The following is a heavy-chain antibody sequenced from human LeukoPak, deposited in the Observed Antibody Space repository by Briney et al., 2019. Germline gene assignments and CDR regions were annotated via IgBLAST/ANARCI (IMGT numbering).Heavy chain of an antibody. CDR3: AKLPTALRGIDY. CDR1: GYSISSGYY. J-gene: IGHJ4*02. V-gene: IGHV4-38-2*01. Sequence: SETLSLTCAVSGYSISSGYYWGWIRQPPGQGLEWIGSIYHSGSTYYNPSLKSRVTISVDTSKNQFSLKLSSVTAADTAVFYCAKLPTALRGIDYWGQGTLVTVSS. D-gene: IGHD5-12*01. CDR2: IYHSGST.